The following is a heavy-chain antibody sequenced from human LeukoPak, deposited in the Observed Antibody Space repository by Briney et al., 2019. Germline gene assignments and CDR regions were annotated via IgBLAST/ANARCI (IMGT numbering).Heavy chain of an antibody. CDR2: IYYSGGT. V-gene: IGHV4-59*01. CDR1: GGSLSSSY. Sequence: SETLSLTCTVSGGSLSSSYWSWIRQPPGKGLEWIGYIYYSGGTNYNPSLKSRVTISVDTSKNQFSLKLSSVTAADTAVYYCARLRSQAESWFDPWGQGTLVTVSA. CDR3: ARLRSQAESWFDP. J-gene: IGHJ5*02.